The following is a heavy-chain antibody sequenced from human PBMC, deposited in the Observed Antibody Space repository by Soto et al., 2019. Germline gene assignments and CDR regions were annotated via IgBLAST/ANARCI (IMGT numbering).Heavy chain of an antibody. CDR1: GFTVSSNY. CDR2: IYSGGST. Sequence: EVQLVESGGGLTQPGGSLRLSCAVSGFTVSSNYMSWVRQPPGKGPEWVSDIYSGGSTYYADSVKGRFTISRDNSKNTLYLQMNSLRAEDTAVYYCARERDGHNPNWFDLWGQGTLVTVSS. CDR3: ARERDGHNPNWFDL. J-gene: IGHJ5*02. D-gene: IGHD2-8*01. V-gene: IGHV3-53*01.